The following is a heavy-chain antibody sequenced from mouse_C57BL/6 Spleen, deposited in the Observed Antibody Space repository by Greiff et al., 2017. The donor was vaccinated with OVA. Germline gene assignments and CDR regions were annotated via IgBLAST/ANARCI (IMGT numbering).Heavy chain of an antibody. CDR3: ARPASYYGYDGAMDY. Sequence: EVKVEESGGGLVKPGGSLKLSCAASGFTFSDYGMHWVRQAPEKGLEWVAYISSGSSTIYYADTVKGRFTISRDNAKNTLFLQMTSLRSEDTAMYYCARPASYYGYDGAMDYWGQGTSVTVSS. CDR1: GFTFSDYG. CDR2: ISSGSSTI. J-gene: IGHJ4*01. D-gene: IGHD2-2*01. V-gene: IGHV5-17*01.